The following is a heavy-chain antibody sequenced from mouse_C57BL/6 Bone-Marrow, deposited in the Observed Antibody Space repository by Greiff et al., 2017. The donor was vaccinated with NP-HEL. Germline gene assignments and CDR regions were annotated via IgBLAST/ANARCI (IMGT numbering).Heavy chain of an antibody. Sequence: QVQLQQSGAELVRPGTSVKVSCKASGYAFTNYLIEWVKQRPGQGLEWIGVINPGSGGTNYNEKFKGKATLTADKSSSTAYMQLSSLTSEDSAVYFCARSDRGYYYGSSFFWYCDVWGTGTTVTVSS. CDR1: GYAFTNYL. J-gene: IGHJ1*03. CDR2: INPGSGGT. V-gene: IGHV1-54*01. CDR3: ARSDRGYYYGSSFFWYCDV. D-gene: IGHD1-1*01.